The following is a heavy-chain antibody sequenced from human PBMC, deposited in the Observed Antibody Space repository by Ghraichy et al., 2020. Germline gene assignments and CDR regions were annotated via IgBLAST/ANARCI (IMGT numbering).Heavy chain of an antibody. CDR2: ISSSSSYI. Sequence: GGSLRLSCAASGFTFSSYSMNWVRQAPGKGLEWVSSISSSSSYIYYADSVKGRFTISRDNAKNSLYLQMNSLRAEDTAVYYCARDLIWYSSGWSFALGYYYGMDVWGQGTTVTVSS. D-gene: IGHD6-19*01. CDR3: ARDLIWYSSGWSFALGYYYGMDV. CDR1: GFTFSSYS. V-gene: IGHV3-21*01. J-gene: IGHJ6*02.